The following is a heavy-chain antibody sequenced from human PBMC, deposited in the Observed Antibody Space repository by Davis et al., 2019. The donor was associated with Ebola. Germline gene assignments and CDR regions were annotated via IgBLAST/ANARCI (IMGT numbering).Heavy chain of an antibody. CDR1: GYSFTSYW. CDR2: IYPGDSET. Sequence: GESLKISCKGSGYSFTSYWIAWVRQMPGKGLECMGIIYPGDSETRYSPSFQGQVTISADKSITTASLQWSSLKASDIAMYYCARQESLYGSSDYWGQGTLVTVSS. V-gene: IGHV5-51*01. CDR3: ARQESLYGSSDY. J-gene: IGHJ4*02. D-gene: IGHD2/OR15-2a*01.